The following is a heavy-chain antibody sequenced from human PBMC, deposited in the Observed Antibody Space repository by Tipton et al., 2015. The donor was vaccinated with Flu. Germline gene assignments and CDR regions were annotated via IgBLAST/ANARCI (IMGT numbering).Heavy chain of an antibody. J-gene: IGHJ4*02. CDR3: ARDLGSSGSFDY. V-gene: IGHV4-39*07. CDR2: IYHSGST. D-gene: IGHD6-13*01. Sequence: TLSLTCTVSGGSISSSSHYWGWIRQPPGKGLEWIGSIYHSGSTYYNPSLKSRVTISVDTSKNQFSLKLSSVTAADTAVYYCARDLGSSGSFDYWGQGTLV. CDR1: GGSISSSSHY.